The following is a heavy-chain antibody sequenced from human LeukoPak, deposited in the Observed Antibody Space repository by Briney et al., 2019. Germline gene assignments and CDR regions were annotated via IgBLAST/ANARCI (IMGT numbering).Heavy chain of an antibody. J-gene: IGHJ4*02. V-gene: IGHV1-46*01. Sequence: ASAKVSFKASGYTFTSYYMHWVRQAPGQGLEWMGIINPSSGSTSYAQNFQGRATMTRDTSSSTVNMELSSLRSEDTAVYYCARGYTYGDYWGQGTLVTVSS. CDR2: INPSSGST. CDR3: ARGYTYGDY. CDR1: GYTFTSYY. D-gene: IGHD5-18*01.